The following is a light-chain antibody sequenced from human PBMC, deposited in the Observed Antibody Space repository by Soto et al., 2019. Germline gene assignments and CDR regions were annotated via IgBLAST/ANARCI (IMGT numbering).Light chain of an antibody. J-gene: IGKJ2*01. CDR1: QSVLYSSNNKNY. CDR3: QQDYGTPLYT. Sequence: DIVMTQSPDSLAVSLGERATINCKSSQSVLYSSNNKNYLAWYRQKPGQPPKLLIYWASTRESGVPDRFSGSGSGADSALSLSSLQAEDVAVYYCQQDYGTPLYTFGQGNKLELK. V-gene: IGKV4-1*01. CDR2: WAS.